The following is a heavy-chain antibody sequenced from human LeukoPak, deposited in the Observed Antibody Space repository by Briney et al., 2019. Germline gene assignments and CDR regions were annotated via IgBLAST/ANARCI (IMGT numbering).Heavy chain of an antibody. CDR2: INHSGST. J-gene: IGHJ4*02. Sequence: SETLSLTCAVYGGSFSGYCWSWIRQPPGKGLEWIGEINHSGSTNYNPSLKSRVTISVDTSKNQFSLKLSSVTAADTAVYYCARAGDGEIFDYWGQGTLVTVSS. D-gene: IGHD4-17*01. CDR1: GGSFSGYC. V-gene: IGHV4-34*01. CDR3: ARAGDGEIFDY.